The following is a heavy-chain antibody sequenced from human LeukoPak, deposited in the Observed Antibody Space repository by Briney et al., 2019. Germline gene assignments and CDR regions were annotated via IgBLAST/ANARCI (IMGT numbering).Heavy chain of an antibody. CDR2: INQGGSVK. CDR1: GFTFSSNY. J-gene: IGHJ4*02. Sequence: GVSLRLSCAASGFTFSSNYMSWVRQAPGKGLEWVANINQGGSVKYYVDSVKGRFTISRDDAKNSLYVQMNSLRDDDTAVYYCARVGYSGWNLEYWGQGTLVTVSS. V-gene: IGHV3-7*01. CDR3: ARVGYSGWNLEY. D-gene: IGHD5-12*01.